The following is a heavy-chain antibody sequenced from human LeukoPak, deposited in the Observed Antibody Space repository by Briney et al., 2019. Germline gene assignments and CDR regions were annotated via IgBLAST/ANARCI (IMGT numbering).Heavy chain of an antibody. D-gene: IGHD3-10*01. CDR2: IKQDGSEK. J-gene: IGHJ4*02. CDR3: ARELMVRGIIRKNFDS. CDR1: GFTFSSYW. Sequence: GGSLRLSCAASGFTFSSYWMSWVRQAPGKGLEWVANIKQDGSEKYYVDSVKGRFTISRDNAKNSLYLQMNSLRAEDTAVYYCARELMVRGIIRKNFDSWGQGTLVTVSS. V-gene: IGHV3-7*01.